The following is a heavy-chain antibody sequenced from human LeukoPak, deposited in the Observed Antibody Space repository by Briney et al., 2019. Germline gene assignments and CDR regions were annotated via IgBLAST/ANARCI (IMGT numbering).Heavy chain of an antibody. CDR3: ARDHEYSSSSDYYMDV. CDR1: GFTFSSYS. Sequence: AGGSLRLSCAASGFTFSSYSMNWVRQAPGKGLEWVSSISSSSSYIYYADSVKGRFTISRDNAKNSLYLQMNSLRAEDTAVYYCARDHEYSSSSDYYMDVWGKGTTVTVSS. CDR2: ISSSSSYI. J-gene: IGHJ6*03. V-gene: IGHV3-21*01. D-gene: IGHD6-6*01.